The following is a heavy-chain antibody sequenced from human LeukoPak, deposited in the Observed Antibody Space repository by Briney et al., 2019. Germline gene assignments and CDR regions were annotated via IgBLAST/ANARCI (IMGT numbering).Heavy chain of an antibody. D-gene: IGHD5-18*01. J-gene: IGHJ4*02. CDR2: IRSKAYGGTT. Sequence: GGSLRLSCAASGFTFSSYWMNWVRQAPEKGLEWVGFIRSKAYGGTTEYAASVKGRFTISRDDSKSIAYLQMNSLKTEDTAVYYCTRWTYGYGDYWGQGSLVTVSS. CDR1: GFTFSSYW. V-gene: IGHV3-49*04. CDR3: TRWTYGYGDY.